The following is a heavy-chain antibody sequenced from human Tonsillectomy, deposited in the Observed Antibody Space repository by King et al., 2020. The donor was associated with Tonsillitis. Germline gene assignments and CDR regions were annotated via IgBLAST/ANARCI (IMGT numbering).Heavy chain of an antibody. CDR1: GFTFSSYT. CDR3: ASQRYCSSTSCSDY. CDR2: ISSSSNYI. Sequence: VQLVESGGGLVKPGGSLRLSCAASGFTFSSYTMNWVRQAPGKGLEWVSSISSSSNYIYYADSLKGRFTISRDNAKNSLYLQMNSLRAEDTAVYYCASQRYCSSTSCSDYWGQGTLVTVSS. V-gene: IGHV3-21*01. J-gene: IGHJ4*02. D-gene: IGHD2-2*01.